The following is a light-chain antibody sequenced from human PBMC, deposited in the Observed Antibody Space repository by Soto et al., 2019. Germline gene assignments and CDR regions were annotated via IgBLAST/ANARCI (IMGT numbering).Light chain of an antibody. Sequence: DIQMTQSPSSLSASVGDRATITCRASQGINSYLAWYQQKPGKVPKLLIYAASTLQSGVPSRFSGSGSGTDFTLTISSLQPEDVASYYCQKYNSAPLTFGGGTKVEIK. CDR1: QGINSY. CDR3: QKYNSAPLT. V-gene: IGKV1-27*01. J-gene: IGKJ4*01. CDR2: AAS.